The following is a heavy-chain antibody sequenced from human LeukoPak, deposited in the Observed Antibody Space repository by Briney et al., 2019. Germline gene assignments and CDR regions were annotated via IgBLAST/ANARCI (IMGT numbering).Heavy chain of an antibody. CDR1: RFTFSDYW. V-gene: IGHV3-7*01. D-gene: IGHD1-7*01. J-gene: IGHJ4*02. Sequence: PGGSLRLSCAASRFTFSDYWMSWVRQAPGKGLEWVANIKQDGSEKSYVDSVKGRFTISRDNAKNSLYLQMNSLRAEDTALYYCARARGPSWNFFPKEFDYWGQGTLVTVSS. CDR2: IKQDGSEK. CDR3: ARARGPSWNFFPKEFDY.